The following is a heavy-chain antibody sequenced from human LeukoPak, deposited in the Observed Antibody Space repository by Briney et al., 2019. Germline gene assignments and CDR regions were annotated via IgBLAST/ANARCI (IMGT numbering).Heavy chain of an antibody. J-gene: IGHJ4*02. CDR1: GFTFRNYW. CDR3: VRGTRSNSF. V-gene: IGHV3-7*01. CDR2: IKEDGSDK. D-gene: IGHD6-6*01. Sequence: GGSLRLSCTASGFTFRNYWMSWVRQAPGKGLECVAYIKEDGSDKNYVDSVKGRFTISRDHAKSSLYLQKNSLRDEDTAVYYCVRGTRSNSFWGQGTQVTVSS.